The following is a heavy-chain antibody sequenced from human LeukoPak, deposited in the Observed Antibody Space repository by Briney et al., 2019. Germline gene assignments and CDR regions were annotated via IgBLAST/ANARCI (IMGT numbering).Heavy chain of an antibody. V-gene: IGHV1-69*06. CDR3: ASIAWTYYYYYYMDV. CDR2: IIPIFGTA. D-gene: IGHD3-16*02. J-gene: IGHJ6*03. CDR1: GGTFSSYA. Sequence: SVKVSCKASGGTFSSYAISWVRQAPGQGLEWMGGIIPIFGTANYAQKFQGRVTITADKSTSTAYMELSSLRSEDTAVYYCASIAWTYYYYYYMDVWGKGTTVTVSS.